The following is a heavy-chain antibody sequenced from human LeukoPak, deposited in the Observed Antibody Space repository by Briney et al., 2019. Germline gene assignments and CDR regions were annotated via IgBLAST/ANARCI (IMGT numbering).Heavy chain of an antibody. V-gene: IGHV1-2*02. D-gene: IGHD1-20*01. CDR2: INPNSGGT. CDR1: GYTFTGYY. Sequence: ASVKVSCKASGYTFTGYYMHWVRQAPGQGLEWMGWINPNSGGTNYAQKFQGRVTMTRDTSISTAYMELRSLRSDDTAVYYCARDQGSYNWNDKGVDYWGQGTLVTVSS. J-gene: IGHJ4*02. CDR3: ARDQGSYNWNDKGVDY.